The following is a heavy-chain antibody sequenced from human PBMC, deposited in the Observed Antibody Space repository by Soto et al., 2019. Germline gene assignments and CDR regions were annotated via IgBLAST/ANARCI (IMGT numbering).Heavy chain of an antibody. CDR3: ARQRLRYFDWNARYYFAD. D-gene: IGHD3-9*01. J-gene: IGHJ4*02. CDR1: GGPLSSYY. Sequence: SETLSLTCTVSGGPLSSYYWSRIRQPPGKGLEWIGYIYYSGSTNYNPSLQSRVTISVDTSKNQFSLKLSSVTAADTAVYYCARQRLRYFDWNARYYFADWGQGTLVTVSS. CDR2: IYYSGST. V-gene: IGHV4-59*08.